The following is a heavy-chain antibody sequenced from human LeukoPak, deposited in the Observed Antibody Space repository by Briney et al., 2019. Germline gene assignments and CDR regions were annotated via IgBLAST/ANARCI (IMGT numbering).Heavy chain of an antibody. CDR1: GYSISSGYY. CDR2: IYHSGST. D-gene: IGHD6-19*01. CDR3: ARGRIAVAGWDRFDP. V-gene: IGHV4-38-2*02. J-gene: IGHJ5*02. Sequence: SETLSLTCTVSGYSISSGYYWGWIRQPPGKGLEWIGSIYHSGSTYYNPSLKSRVTISVDTSKNQFSLKLSSVTAADTAVYYCARGRIAVAGWDRFDPWGQGTLVTVSS.